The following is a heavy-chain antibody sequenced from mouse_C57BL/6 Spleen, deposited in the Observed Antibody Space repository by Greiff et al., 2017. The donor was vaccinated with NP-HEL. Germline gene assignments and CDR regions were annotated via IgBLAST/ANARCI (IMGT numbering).Heavy chain of an antibody. CDR3: AREGTGKGGDWYFDV. D-gene: IGHD4-1*01. Sequence: EVQLVESGGGLVKPGGSLKLSCAASGFTFSSYAMSWVRQTPEKRLEWVATISDGGSYTYYPDNVKGRFTISRDNAKNNLYLQMSHLKSEDTAMDYCAREGTGKGGDWYFDVWGTGTTVTVSS. CDR1: GFTFSSYA. V-gene: IGHV5-4*01. J-gene: IGHJ1*03. CDR2: ISDGGSYT.